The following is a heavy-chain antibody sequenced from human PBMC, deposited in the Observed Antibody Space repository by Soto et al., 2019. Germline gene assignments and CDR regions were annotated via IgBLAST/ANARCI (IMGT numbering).Heavy chain of an antibody. CDR1: GGSISSGGYY. CDR3: SRVVVPAAIHFRYYYYYMDV. V-gene: IGHV4-31*03. D-gene: IGHD2-2*01. Sequence: SETLSLTCTVSGGSISSGGYYWRWIRQHPEKGLEWIGYIYYSGSTYYNPSLKSRVTISVDTSKNQFSLKLSSVTAADTAVYYCSRVVVPAAIHFRYYYYYMDVWGKGTTVTVSS. J-gene: IGHJ6*03. CDR2: IYYSGST.